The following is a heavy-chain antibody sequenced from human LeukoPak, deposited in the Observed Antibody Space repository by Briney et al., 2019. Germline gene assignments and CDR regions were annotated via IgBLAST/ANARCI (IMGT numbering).Heavy chain of an antibody. J-gene: IGHJ4*02. CDR3: AKGRRDAYNYYFDY. Sequence: PGGSLRLSCAASGFTFANYAMTWVRQAPGKGLQWVSSINDGGGIVYYADSVKGRFTISRDNSKNTLYVQMNSLRAEDTAAYYCAKGRRDAYNYYFDYWGQGTLVTVSS. CDR1: GFTFANYA. V-gene: IGHV3-23*01. D-gene: IGHD5-24*01. CDR2: INDGGGIV.